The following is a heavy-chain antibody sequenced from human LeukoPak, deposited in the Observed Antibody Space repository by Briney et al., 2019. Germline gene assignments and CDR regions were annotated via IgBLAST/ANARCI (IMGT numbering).Heavy chain of an antibody. J-gene: IGHJ4*02. CDR1: GFTFSSYW. V-gene: IGHV3-74*01. CDR3: ARLTPPFDY. D-gene: IGHD3-16*01. CDR2: INSDGSST. Sequence: AGSLRLSCAASGFTFSSYWMHWFRQAPGKGLLWVARINSDGSSTNYADSVKGRFTISRDNAKNTLYLQMNSLRAEDTAVYYCARLTPPFDYWGRGTLVTVSS.